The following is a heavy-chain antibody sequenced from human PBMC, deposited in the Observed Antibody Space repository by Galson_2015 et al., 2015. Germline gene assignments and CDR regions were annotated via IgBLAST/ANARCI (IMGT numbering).Heavy chain of an antibody. CDR2: IYSSDGT. J-gene: IGHJ4*02. Sequence: SLRLSCAASGFTVSSKYMNWVRQAPGKGLEWVSVIYSSDGTYFADSVKGRFTISRDNSKNTLYLQMNSLRAEDTAVYFCARGVTDSSGYSYYFDYWGQGTLVTVSS. V-gene: IGHV3-53*01. D-gene: IGHD3-22*01. CDR1: GFTVSSKY. CDR3: ARGVTDSSGYSYYFDY.